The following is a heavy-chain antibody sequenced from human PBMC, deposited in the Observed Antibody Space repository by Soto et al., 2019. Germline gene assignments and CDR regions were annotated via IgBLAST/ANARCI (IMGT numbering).Heavy chain of an antibody. J-gene: IGHJ6*01. Sequence: ASLKVSCKASGYTLTSYYMHWVRQAPGQGLEWMGIINPSGGSTSYAQKFQGRVTMTRDTSTSTVYMELSSLRSEDTAVYYCARGNYVNYYYYGMDVWGQGTTVTVS. CDR2: INPSGGST. V-gene: IGHV1-46*01. CDR3: ARGNYVNYYYYGMDV. CDR1: GYTLTSYY. D-gene: IGHD3-16*01.